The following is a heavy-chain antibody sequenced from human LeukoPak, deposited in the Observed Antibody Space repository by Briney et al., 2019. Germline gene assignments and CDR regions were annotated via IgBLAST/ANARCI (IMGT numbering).Heavy chain of an antibody. CDR3: ARAGTNWSSGCYFDY. Sequence: SETLSLTCTVSDGSISTYYWSWIRQPPGKGLEWIGYMYYSGSTNYSPSLRSRLTMSLDTSKNQFSLKLSSVTAADTAVYYCARAGTNWSSGCYFDYWGQGALVTVSS. CDR2: MYYSGST. V-gene: IGHV4-59*01. D-gene: IGHD1-1*01. CDR1: DGSISTYY. J-gene: IGHJ4*02.